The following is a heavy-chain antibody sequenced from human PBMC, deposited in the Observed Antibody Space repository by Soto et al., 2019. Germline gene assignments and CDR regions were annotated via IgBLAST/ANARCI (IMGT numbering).Heavy chain of an antibody. J-gene: IGHJ5*02. CDR1: GFTFRSSG. Sequence: HPGGSLRLSCAASGFTFRSSGMHWVRQAPGKGLEWVALISYDGSNKYYTDSVKGRFTISRDNSKNTLYLQMNSLRTEDTAVYYCAKDLIVVIPAVPSWFDPWGQGTLVTVSS. CDR3: AKDLIVVIPAVPSWFDP. V-gene: IGHV3-30*18. CDR2: ISYDGSNK. D-gene: IGHD2-2*01.